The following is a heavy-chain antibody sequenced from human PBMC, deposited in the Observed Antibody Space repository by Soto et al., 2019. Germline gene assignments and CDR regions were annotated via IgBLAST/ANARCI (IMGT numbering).Heavy chain of an antibody. D-gene: IGHD3-3*01. J-gene: IGHJ5*02. V-gene: IGHV4-34*01. CDR3: ATRITVFGLLIPPFDP. CDR1: GGSVDGYD. Sequence: PAETLCLTCAVYGGSVDGYDWNWIRHPPGKGLEWIGEINHTGGTHYNPSLKSRATMSVDTSKNQFSLRLSSVTAADTAIYYCATRITVFGLLIPPFDPWGQGTQVTSPQ. CDR2: INHTGGT.